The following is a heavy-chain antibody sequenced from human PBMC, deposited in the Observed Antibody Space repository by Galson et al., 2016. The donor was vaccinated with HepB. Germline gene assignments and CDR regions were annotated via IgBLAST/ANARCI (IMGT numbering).Heavy chain of an antibody. CDR3: ARRRAKDDAFDI. J-gene: IGHJ3*02. CDR2: IYYSGST. Sequence: ETLSLTCTVSGGSIRSSSYYWGWIRQPPGKGLEWIGNIYYSGSTYYNPSLKSRFTISVDTSKSQFSLQLSSVTAADTAVYYCARRRAKDDAFDIWGQGTMVTVSS. CDR1: GGSIRSSSYY. V-gene: IGHV4-39*01.